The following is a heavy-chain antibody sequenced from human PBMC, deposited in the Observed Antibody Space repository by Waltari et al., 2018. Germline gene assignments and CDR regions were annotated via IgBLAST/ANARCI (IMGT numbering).Heavy chain of an antibody. D-gene: IGHD4-17*01. J-gene: IGHJ4*02. CDR2: ISGSGGST. Sequence: EVQLLESGGGLVQPGGSLRLSCAASGFTFSSYAMSWVRQAPGKGLEWVSAISGSGGSTYYADSVKGRFTISRDNSKNTLYLQMNSLRAEDTAVYYCARVVIGGFTVTTWYFDYWGQGTLVTVSS. CDR3: ARVVIGGFTVTTWYFDY. V-gene: IGHV3-23*01. CDR1: GFTFSSYA.